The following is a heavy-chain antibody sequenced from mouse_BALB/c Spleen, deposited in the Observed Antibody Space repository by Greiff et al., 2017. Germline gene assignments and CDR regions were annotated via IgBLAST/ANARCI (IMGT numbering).Heavy chain of an antibody. CDR2: IDPANGNT. Sequence: EVQLQQSGAELVKPGASVKLSCTASGFNIKDTYMHWVKQRPEQGLEWIGRIDPANGNTKYDPKFQGKATITADTSSNTAYLQLSSLTSEDTAVYYCAVYYGYDLDYWGQGTTLTVSS. V-gene: IGHV14-3*02. J-gene: IGHJ2*01. D-gene: IGHD2-2*01. CDR1: GFNIKDTY. CDR3: AVYYGYDLDY.